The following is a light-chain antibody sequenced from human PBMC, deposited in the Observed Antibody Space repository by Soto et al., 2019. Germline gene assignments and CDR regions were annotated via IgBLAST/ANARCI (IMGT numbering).Light chain of an antibody. J-gene: IGKJ5*01. CDR2: GAS. V-gene: IGKV3-15*01. Sequence: EIVMTQSPATLSVSPGEIATLYFISSESVGSKVAWYQQKPGQAPRVLIYGASIRATGIPVRFSGSGSGTAFTLTIRSLQSEDFALYYCQHHDNWPLINFGQGTRLEIK. CDR1: ESVGSK. CDR3: QHHDNWPLIN.